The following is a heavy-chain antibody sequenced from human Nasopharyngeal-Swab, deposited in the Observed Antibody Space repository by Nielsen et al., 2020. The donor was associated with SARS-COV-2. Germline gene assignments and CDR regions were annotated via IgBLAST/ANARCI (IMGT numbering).Heavy chain of an antibody. Sequence: SCKASGYTFTSYGISWVRQAPGQGLEWMGWISAYNGNTNYAQKLQGRVTMTTDTSTSTAYMELRSLRSDDTAVYYCAREVSYGDHRYGMDVWGQGTTVTVSS. CDR1: GYTFTSYG. CDR3: AREVSYGDHRYGMDV. V-gene: IGHV1-18*01. CDR2: ISAYNGNT. D-gene: IGHD4-17*01. J-gene: IGHJ6*02.